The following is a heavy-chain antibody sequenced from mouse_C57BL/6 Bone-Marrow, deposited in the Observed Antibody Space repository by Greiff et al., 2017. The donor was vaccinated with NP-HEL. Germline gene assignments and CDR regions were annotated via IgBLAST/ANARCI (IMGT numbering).Heavy chain of an antibody. Sequence: EVKVVESGPELVKPGASVKIPCKASGYTFTDYNMDWVKQSHGQSLEWIGDINPNNGGTIYNQKFKGKATLTVDTSSSTAYMELRSLTSEDTAVYKCARSPLYYGYSMDYWGQGTSVTVSA. D-gene: IGHD1-1*01. J-gene: IGHJ4*01. V-gene: IGHV1-18*01. CDR3: ARSPLYYGYSMDY. CDR1: GYTFTDYN. CDR2: INPNNGGT.